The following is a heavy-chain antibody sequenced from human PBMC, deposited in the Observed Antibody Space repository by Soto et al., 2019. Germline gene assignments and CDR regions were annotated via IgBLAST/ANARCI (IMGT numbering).Heavy chain of an antibody. CDR2: IKSFNGDT. CDR1: GYTFTGYY. CDR3: ARVVSPYYDXLTGNWFDP. V-gene: IGHV1-2*02. J-gene: IGHJ5*02. Sequence: QVQLAQSGAEVKEPGASVKVSCKASGYTFTGYYMHWARQAPGQGLEWMGWIKSFNGDTNYAQKFQGRVTLTRDTSISTAYMELSRLKSDXXAVYYCARVVSPYYDXLTGNWFDPWGQGTLVTVSS. D-gene: IGHD3-9*01.